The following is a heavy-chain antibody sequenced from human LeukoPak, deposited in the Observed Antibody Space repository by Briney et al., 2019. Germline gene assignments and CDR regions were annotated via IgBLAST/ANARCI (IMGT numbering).Heavy chain of an antibody. CDR1: GVSFDDYY. Sequence: PSETLSLTCAVSGVSFDDYYWAWVRQTPGKGLEWIGEIYHSGYTNDSPSLKSRVTPSIDTSRKQFSLNLRSVTVADAGIYYCTRMTTGHDYWGQGTLVSVSS. D-gene: IGHD4-17*01. J-gene: IGHJ4*02. CDR2: IYHSGYT. V-gene: IGHV4-34*01. CDR3: TRMTTGHDY.